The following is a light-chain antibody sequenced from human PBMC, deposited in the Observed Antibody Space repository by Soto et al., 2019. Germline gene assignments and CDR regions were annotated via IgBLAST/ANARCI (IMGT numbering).Light chain of an antibody. CDR1: ESIRDY. Sequence: DIQRTQSPSSLSASVGDRVTITCRASESIRDYLNWYQQKPGKAPNLXIYAASSLQSGVPSRFSGGGAGTDFTRTISSLQPEDFATYYCQQSYNITRTFGQGTRLEIK. CDR2: AAS. CDR3: QQSYNITRT. J-gene: IGKJ5*01. V-gene: IGKV1-39*01.